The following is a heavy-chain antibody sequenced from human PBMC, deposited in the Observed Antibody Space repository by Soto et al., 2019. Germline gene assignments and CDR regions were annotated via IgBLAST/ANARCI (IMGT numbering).Heavy chain of an antibody. D-gene: IGHD5-18*01. Sequence: EVQLVESGGGLVQPGGSLRLSCAASGFTFSSYDMHWVRQAPGKGLEWVSAIDAAGNTYYPGSVKGRFTISRDNAKNSFYLQMNSLGAEDTAVYYCARDAKAGYTNGGGGFDCGGQGSLVTVSS. J-gene: IGHJ4*02. V-gene: IGHV3-13*01. CDR3: ARDAKAGYTNGGGGFDC. CDR1: GFTFSSYD. CDR2: IDAAGNT.